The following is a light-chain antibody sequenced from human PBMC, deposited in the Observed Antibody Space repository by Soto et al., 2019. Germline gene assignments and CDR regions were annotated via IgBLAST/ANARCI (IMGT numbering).Light chain of an antibody. J-gene: IGKJ1*01. CDR3: QQYNGYSWA. V-gene: IGKV1-5*03. Sequence: DIQMTQSPSTLSASVGDRVTITCRASQSLNDWLAWFQQKPGKAPNLLIYKVSNLESGVPSRFSGSGSGTEFPLPISSLQPDDFATYYCQQYNGYSWAFGQGTKVEIK. CDR2: KVS. CDR1: QSLNDW.